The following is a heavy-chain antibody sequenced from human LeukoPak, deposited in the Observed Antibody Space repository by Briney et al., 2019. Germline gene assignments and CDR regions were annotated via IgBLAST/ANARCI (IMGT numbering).Heavy chain of an antibody. D-gene: IGHD5-12*01. J-gene: IGHJ4*02. CDR2: INMDGSST. CDR3: ARGLVATTPFDY. Sequence: PGGSLRLSCAASGFTFSSYWMHWVRQAPGKWLVWVSRINMDGSSTSYADSVKGRFTISTDNAKNTLYLQMNSLRAEDTAVYYCARGLVATTPFDYWGQGTLVTVSS. CDR1: GFTFSSYW. V-gene: IGHV3-74*01.